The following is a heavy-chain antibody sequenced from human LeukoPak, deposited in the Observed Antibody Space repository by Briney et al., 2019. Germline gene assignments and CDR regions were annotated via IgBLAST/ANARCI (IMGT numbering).Heavy chain of an antibody. V-gene: IGHV4-34*01. Sequence: SETLSLICAVYGGSFSGYYWSWIRQPPGKGLEWIGEINHSGSTNYNPSLKSRVTISVDTSKNQFSLKLSSVTAADTAVYYCARGTYYDSSGYRSFDYWGQGTLVTVSS. CDR2: INHSGST. J-gene: IGHJ4*02. CDR3: ARGTYYDSSGYRSFDY. CDR1: GGSFSGYY. D-gene: IGHD3-22*01.